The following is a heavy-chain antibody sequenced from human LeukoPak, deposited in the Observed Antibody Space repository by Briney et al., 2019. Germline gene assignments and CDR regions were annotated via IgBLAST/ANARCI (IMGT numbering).Heavy chain of an antibody. V-gene: IGHV3-30*18. D-gene: IGHD2-21*02. J-gene: IGHJ4*02. CDR2: ISYDGSNK. Sequence: GGSLRPSCAASGFTFSSYGMHWVRQAPGKGLEWVAVISYDGSNKYYADSVKGRFTISRDNSKNTLYLQMNSLRAEDTAVYYCAKDDPVTELDYWGQGTLVTVSS. CDR3: AKDDPVTELDY. CDR1: GFTFSSYG.